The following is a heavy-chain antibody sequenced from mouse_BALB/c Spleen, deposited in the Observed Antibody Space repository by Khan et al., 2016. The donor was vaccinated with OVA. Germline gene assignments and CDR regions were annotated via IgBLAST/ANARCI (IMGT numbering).Heavy chain of an antibody. CDR2: INPSNGYT. Sequence: QVQLKESGAELARPGASVKMSCKASGYTFTSYTIHWIKLRPGQGLEWIGFINPSNGYTNYNQKFKDKATLTADKSSTTVYMQLSSLTSDDSAVYNCGRDGAYHRNDGWFAYWGQGTLVTVSA. V-gene: IGHV1-4*01. CDR3: GRDGAYHRNDGWFAY. D-gene: IGHD2-14*01. CDR1: GYTFTSYT. J-gene: IGHJ3*01.